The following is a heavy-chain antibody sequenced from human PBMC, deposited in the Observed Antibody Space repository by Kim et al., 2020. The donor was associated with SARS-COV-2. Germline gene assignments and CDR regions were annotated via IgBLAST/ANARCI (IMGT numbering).Heavy chain of an antibody. J-gene: IGHJ4*02. D-gene: IGHD2-15*01. CDR3: AKDSRYCSGGSCYSGYFDY. V-gene: IGHV3-9*01. CDR1: GFTFGDYA. CDR2: ISWNSGSI. Sequence: GGSLRLSCAASGFTFGDYAMHWVRQAPGKGLEWVSGISWNSGSIGYADSVKGRFTISRDNAKNSLYLQMNSLRAEDTALYYCAKDSRYCSGGSCYSGYFDYWGQGTLVTVSS.